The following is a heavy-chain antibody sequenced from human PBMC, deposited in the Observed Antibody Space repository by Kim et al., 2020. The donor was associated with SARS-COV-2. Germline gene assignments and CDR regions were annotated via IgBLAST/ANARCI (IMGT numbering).Heavy chain of an antibody. Sequence: GGSLRLSCAASGFTFSSYGMHWVRQAPGKGLEWVAVISYDGSNKYYADSVKGRFTISRDNSKNTLYLQMNSLRAEDTAVYYCAKDHGYNGDYWGQGTLVTVSS. CDR2: ISYDGSNK. D-gene: IGHD6-25*01. CDR3: AKDHGYNGDY. CDR1: GFTFSSYG. J-gene: IGHJ4*02. V-gene: IGHV3-30*18.